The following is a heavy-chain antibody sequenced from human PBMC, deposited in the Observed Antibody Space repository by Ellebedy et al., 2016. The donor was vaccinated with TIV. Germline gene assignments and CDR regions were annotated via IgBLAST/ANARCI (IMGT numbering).Heavy chain of an antibody. J-gene: IGHJ5*02. V-gene: IGHV1-2*02. CDR2: INPDSGGT. Sequence: AASVKVSCKASGYTFTDYYIHWMRQAPGQGLEWVGWINPDSGGTNYAQKFQGRVTMTSATSISTAYLELSRLRSDDTAVYYCAILGGSSWYVGGVVDPPWGQGTLVTVSS. D-gene: IGHD6-13*01. CDR1: GYTFTDYY. CDR3: AILGGSSWYVGGVVDPP.